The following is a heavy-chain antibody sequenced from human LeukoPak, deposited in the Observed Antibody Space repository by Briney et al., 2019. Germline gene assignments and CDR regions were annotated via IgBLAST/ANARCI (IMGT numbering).Heavy chain of an antibody. D-gene: IGHD2-8*01. V-gene: IGHV1-58*02. Sequence: GASVKVSCKASGFTFTSSAMQWVRQARGQRLEWIGWIVVGSGNTNYAQKFQERVTITRDMSTSTAYMELSSLRSEDTAVYYCAASWQDMVPIDYWGQGTLATVSS. CDR1: GFTFTSSA. CDR2: IVVGSGNT. J-gene: IGHJ4*02. CDR3: AASWQDMVPIDY.